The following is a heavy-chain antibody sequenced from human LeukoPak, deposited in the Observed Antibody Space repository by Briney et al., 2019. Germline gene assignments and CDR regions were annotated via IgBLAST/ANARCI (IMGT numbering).Heavy chain of an antibody. D-gene: IGHD2-15*01. Sequence: ASVKVSCKAPGYTFTDYNMHWVRQAPGQGLEWMGWINPNSGGTNYAQKFQGRVTMTRDTSISTAYMELTRLRSDDTAVYYCARPLGGISGGKCCELDYWGQGTLVTVSS. CDR1: GYTFTDYN. J-gene: IGHJ4*02. CDR2: INPNSGGT. CDR3: ARPLGGISGGKCCELDY. V-gene: IGHV1-2*02.